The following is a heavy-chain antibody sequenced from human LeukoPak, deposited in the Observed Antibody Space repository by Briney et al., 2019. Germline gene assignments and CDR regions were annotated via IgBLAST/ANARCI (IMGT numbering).Heavy chain of an antibody. CDR2: ISAYNGNT. Sequence: ASVKVSCKASGYTFTSYGISWVRRAPGQGLEWMGWISAYNGNTNYAQKLQGRVTMTTDTSTSTAYMELRSLRSDDTAVYYCARDTGYCSGGSCYPPLDYWGQGTLVTVSS. V-gene: IGHV1-18*01. CDR3: ARDTGYCSGGSCYPPLDY. J-gene: IGHJ4*02. D-gene: IGHD2-15*01. CDR1: GYTFTSYG.